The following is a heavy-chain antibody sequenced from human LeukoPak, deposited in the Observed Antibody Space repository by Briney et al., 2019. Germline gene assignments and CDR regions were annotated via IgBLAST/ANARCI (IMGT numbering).Heavy chain of an antibody. CDR1: GYSITSGYY. J-gene: IGHJ6*03. CDR2: IYHSGST. D-gene: IGHD6-19*01. Sequence: SETLSLTCTVSGYSITSGYYWAWIRQPPGKGLEWIAHIYHSGSTSYNPSLKSRVTISVDTSKNQFSLKLSSVTAADTAVYCCASIAVAGTSYYYYYYMDVWGKGTTVTVPS. V-gene: IGHV4-38-2*02. CDR3: ASIAVAGTSYYYYYYMDV.